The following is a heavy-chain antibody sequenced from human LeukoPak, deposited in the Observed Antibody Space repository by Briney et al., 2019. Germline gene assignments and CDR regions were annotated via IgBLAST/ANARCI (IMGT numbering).Heavy chain of an antibody. CDR3: ARESVSSSWLDY. V-gene: IGHV4-59*01. CDR1: GGSISSYY. Sequence: SETLSLTCTVSGGSISSYYWSWIRQPPGKGLEWIGYIYYSGSTNYNPSLKSRVTISVDTSKNQFSLKLSSVTAADTAVYYCARESVSSSWLDYWGQGTLVTVSS. J-gene: IGHJ4*02. CDR2: IYYSGST. D-gene: IGHD6-13*01.